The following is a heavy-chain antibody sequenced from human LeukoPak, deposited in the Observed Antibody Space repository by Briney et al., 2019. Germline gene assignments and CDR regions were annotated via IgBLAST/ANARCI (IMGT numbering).Heavy chain of an antibody. D-gene: IGHD5-24*01. CDR2: IIPISGTA. Sequence: GASVKVSCKASGYTFTTYYIHWVRQAPGQGLEWMGGIIPISGTANYAQKFQGRVTITADESTSTAYMELSSLRSEDTAVYYCARDRNGEMATLYFDYWGQGTLVTVSS. V-gene: IGHV1-69*13. J-gene: IGHJ4*02. CDR3: ARDRNGEMATLYFDY. CDR1: GYTFTTYY.